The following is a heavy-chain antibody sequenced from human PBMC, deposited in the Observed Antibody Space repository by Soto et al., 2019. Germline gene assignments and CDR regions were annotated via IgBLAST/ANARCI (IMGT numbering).Heavy chain of an antibody. V-gene: IGHV1-69*06. Sequence: PSVQVSCKASGGTFSSYAISWVRQAPGQGLEWMGGIIPIFGTANYAQKFQGRVTITADKSTSTAYMELSSLRSEDTAVYYCARQRGDYYYGMDVWGQGTTVTVSS. CDR3: ARQRGDYYYGMDV. D-gene: IGHD4-17*01. J-gene: IGHJ6*02. CDR1: GGTFSSYA. CDR2: IIPIFGTA.